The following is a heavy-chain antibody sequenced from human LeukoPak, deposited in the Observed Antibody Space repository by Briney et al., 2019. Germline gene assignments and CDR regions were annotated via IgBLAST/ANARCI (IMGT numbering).Heavy chain of an antibody. CDR3: AREVAGTPFIDY. CDR2: INHSGST. Sequence: SETLSLTCAVYGGSFSGYYWSWIRQPPGKGLEWIGEINHSGSTNYNPSLKSRVTMSVDTSKNQFSLKLSSVTAADTAVYYCAREVAGTPFIDYWGQGTLVTVSS. CDR1: GGSFSGYY. J-gene: IGHJ4*02. V-gene: IGHV4-34*01. D-gene: IGHD1-14*01.